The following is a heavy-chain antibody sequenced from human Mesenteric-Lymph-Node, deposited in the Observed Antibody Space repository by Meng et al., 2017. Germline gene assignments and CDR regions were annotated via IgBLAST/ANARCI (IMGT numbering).Heavy chain of an antibody. CDR3: ARGYTSGWYPSMSFDY. J-gene: IGHJ4*02. CDR1: GDSISTYY. V-gene: IGHV4-59*12. D-gene: IGHD6-19*01. Sequence: GSLRLSCTVSGDSISTYYWNWIRQPPGKGLEWIGYIHYSGRTNNNPSLKSRVTISVDTSKNQFSLRLSSVTAADTALYFCARGYTSGWYPSMSFDYWGQGTLVTVSS. CDR2: IHYSGRT.